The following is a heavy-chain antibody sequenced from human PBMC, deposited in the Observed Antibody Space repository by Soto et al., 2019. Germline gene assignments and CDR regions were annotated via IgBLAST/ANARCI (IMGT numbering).Heavy chain of an antibody. CDR1: GGSISSYY. CDR3: ARAGGLGGVAVDY. CDR2: IYYSGST. Sequence: SETLSLTCTVSGGSISSYYWSWIRQPPGKGLEWIGYIYYSGSTNYNPSLKSRVTISVDTSKNQFSLKLSSVTAADTAVYYCARAGGLGGVAVDYWGQGTLVTVSS. V-gene: IGHV4-59*01. D-gene: IGHD6-19*01. J-gene: IGHJ4*02.